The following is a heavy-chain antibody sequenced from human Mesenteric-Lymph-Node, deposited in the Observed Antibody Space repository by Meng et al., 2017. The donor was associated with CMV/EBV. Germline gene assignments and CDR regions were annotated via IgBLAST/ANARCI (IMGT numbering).Heavy chain of an antibody. CDR2: ISDHNGYT. D-gene: IGHD1-26*01. J-gene: IGHJ3*02. V-gene: IGHV1-18*04. Sequence: ASVKVSCKASGYTFTGYYMHWVRQAPGQGLEWLGWISDHNGYTKYTQKFQGRVTMTRDTVTSTAYMELRSLRSDDTAVYFCARVDVGARLYAAFDIWGQGTMVTVSS. CDR3: ARVDVGARLYAAFDI. CDR1: GYTFTGYY.